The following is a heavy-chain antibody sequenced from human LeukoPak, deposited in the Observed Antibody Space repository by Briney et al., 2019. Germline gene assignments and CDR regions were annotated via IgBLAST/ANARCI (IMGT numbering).Heavy chain of an antibody. J-gene: IGHJ4*02. CDR2: IYYSGST. V-gene: IGHV4-31*03. CDR1: GGSISSGGYH. D-gene: IGHD1-26*01. Sequence: SQTLSLTCTVSGGSISSGGYHWSWIRQHPGKGLEWIGYIYYSGSTYYNPSLKSRVTISVDTSKNQFSLKLSSVTAADTAVYYCARARELPFDYWGQGTLVTVSS. CDR3: ARARELPFDY.